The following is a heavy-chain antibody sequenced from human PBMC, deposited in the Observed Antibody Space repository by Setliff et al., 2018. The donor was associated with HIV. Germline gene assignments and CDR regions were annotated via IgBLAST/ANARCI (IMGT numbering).Heavy chain of an antibody. CDR3: AIDGYYYDSSGHLAYYFDY. CDR2: INTYTGNP. Sequence: ASVKVSCKASGYTFISYGMSWVRQAPGQGLEWMGWINTYTGNPTYAQDFTGRFVFSLDTSVSTAYLQISSLKAEDIAVYYCAIDGYYYDSSGHLAYYFDYWGQGTLVTVS. V-gene: IGHV7-4-1*02. J-gene: IGHJ4*02. CDR1: GYTFISYG. D-gene: IGHD3-22*01.